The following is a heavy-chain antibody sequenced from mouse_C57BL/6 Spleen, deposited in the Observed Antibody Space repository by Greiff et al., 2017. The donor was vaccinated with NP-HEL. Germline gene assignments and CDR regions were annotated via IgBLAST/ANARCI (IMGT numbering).Heavy chain of an antibody. J-gene: IGHJ4*01. D-gene: IGHD2-1*01. V-gene: IGHV5-17*01. CDR1: GFTFSDYG. CDR3: ARIGIYGNYPLYAMDY. Sequence: EVMLVESGGGLVKPGGSLKLSCAASGFTFSDYGMHWVRQAPEKGLEWVAYISSGSSTIYYADTVKGRFTISRDNAKNTLFLQMTSLRSEDTAMYYCARIGIYGNYPLYAMDYWGQGTSVTVSS. CDR2: ISSGSSTI.